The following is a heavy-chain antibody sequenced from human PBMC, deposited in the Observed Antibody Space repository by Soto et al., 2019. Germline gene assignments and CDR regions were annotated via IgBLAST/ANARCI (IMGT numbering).Heavy chain of an antibody. D-gene: IGHD5-18*01. CDR3: ARRSSYGRPYGMDV. CDR2: IYYSGST. V-gene: IGHV4-30-4*01. Sequence: TSETLSLTCTVSGGSISSGDYYWSWIRQPPGKGLEWIGYIYYSGSTYYNPSLKSRVTISVDTSKNQFSLKLSSVTAADTAVYYCARRSSYGRPYGMDVWGQGTTVTVSS. CDR1: GGSISSGDYY. J-gene: IGHJ6*02.